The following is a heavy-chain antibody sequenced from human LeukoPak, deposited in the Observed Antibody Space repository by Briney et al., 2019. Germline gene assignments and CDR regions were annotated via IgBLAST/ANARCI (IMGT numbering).Heavy chain of an antibody. CDR1: GFSLRSYE. CDR3: TRDGSGNYDGSFDI. CDR2: ISSSGGTI. V-gene: IGHV3-48*03. J-gene: IGHJ3*02. D-gene: IGHD3-10*01. Sequence: GGFLRLSCVVSGFSLRSYEVNWVRQPPGKGLEWVSYISSSGGTIYYADSVKGRFTISRDTAKNSLYLQMNSLRGEDTAVYYCTRDGSGNYDGSFDIWGQGTMVTVSS.